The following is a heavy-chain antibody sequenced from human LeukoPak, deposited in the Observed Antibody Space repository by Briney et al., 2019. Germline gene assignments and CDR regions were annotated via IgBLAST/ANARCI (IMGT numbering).Heavy chain of an antibody. CDR2: IKPDGIGK. Sequence: GGSLRLSCVGSGVTFRRHWVNWVRQSPGKGLEWVANIKPDGIGKYYVDSARGRFTVSRDNAKNSAFLQMNSLRAEDTAIYYCATISAQTFDIWGQGTLVSVSS. D-gene: IGHD5-24*01. CDR3: ATISAQTFDI. CDR1: GVTFRRHW. V-gene: IGHV3-7*01. J-gene: IGHJ3*02.